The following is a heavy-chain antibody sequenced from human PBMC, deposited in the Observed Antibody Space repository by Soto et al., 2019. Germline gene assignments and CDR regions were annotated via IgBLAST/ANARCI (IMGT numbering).Heavy chain of an antibody. D-gene: IGHD1-26*01. V-gene: IGHV3-21*01. J-gene: IGHJ6*02. Sequence: PGGSLRLSCVVSGFTFSTYSINWVRQAPGKGLEWVSSISSRSDIYYADSVKGRFTISRDNAKNSVSLQMNSLRAEDTAVYYCARESTASPLAYGLDVWGQGTPVTVSS. CDR1: GFTFSTYS. CDR3: ARESTASPLAYGLDV. CDR2: ISSRSDI.